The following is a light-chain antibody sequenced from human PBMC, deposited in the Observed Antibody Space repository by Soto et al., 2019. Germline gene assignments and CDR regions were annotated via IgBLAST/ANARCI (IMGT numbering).Light chain of an antibody. CDR2: EVS. CDR1: SSDVGSYNL. CDR3: CSYAGSTTYV. V-gene: IGLV2-23*02. J-gene: IGLJ1*01. Sequence: PASVSGSPGQSITISCTGTSSDVGSYNLVSWYQQHPGKAPKLMLYEVSKRPSGVSNRFSGSKSGNTASLTISGLQAEDEADYYCCSYAGSTTYVFGTGTKVTVL.